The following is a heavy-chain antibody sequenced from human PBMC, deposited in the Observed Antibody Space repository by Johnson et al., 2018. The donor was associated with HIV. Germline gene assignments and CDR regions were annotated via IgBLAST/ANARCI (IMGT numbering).Heavy chain of an antibody. V-gene: IGHV3-7*01. CDR2: IKQDGSEK. CDR3: ARWIRYCGGDCYDVFDI. D-gene: IGHD2-21*02. Sequence: VQLVESGGGLVQPGGSLRLSCAAFGFTFSDYYMSWVRQAPGKGLEWVANIKQDGSEKYYVDSVKGRFTISRDNAKNSLFLQMNSLRAEDTAVYYCARWIRYCGGDCYDVFDIWGQGTKVTVSS. J-gene: IGHJ3*02. CDR1: GFTFSDYY.